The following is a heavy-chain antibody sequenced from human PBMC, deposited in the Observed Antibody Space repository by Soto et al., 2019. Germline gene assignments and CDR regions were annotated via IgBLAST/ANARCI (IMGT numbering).Heavy chain of an antibody. D-gene: IGHD3-10*01. CDR2: ISGYNGYT. J-gene: IGHJ5*02. CDR3: ARVGYYYGSGSYLFDP. V-gene: IGHV1-18*01. CDR1: GYTFTSHS. Sequence: QVQLVQSGDEVKKPGASVKVSCKASGYTFTSHSISWVRRAPGEGLEWVGWISGYNGYTNYAQNFKGRVTMTTDASTSTAYMELRSLRPDDTAVYYCARVGYYYGSGSYLFDPWGQGTLVTVSS.